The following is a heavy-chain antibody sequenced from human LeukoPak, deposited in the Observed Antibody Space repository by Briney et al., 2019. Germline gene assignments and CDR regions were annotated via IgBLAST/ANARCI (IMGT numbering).Heavy chain of an antibody. Sequence: GGSLRLSCAASGFTFSNYAMNWLRQAPGKGLELVSGISGSGGTTYHADSVKGRFTISRDNSKNTLYLQMISLRAEDTAVYYCAKDRYSNYGNWFDPWGQGTLVTVFS. CDR3: AKDRYSNYGNWFDP. J-gene: IGHJ5*02. CDR2: ISGSGGTT. V-gene: IGHV3-23*01. D-gene: IGHD4-11*01. CDR1: GFTFSNYA.